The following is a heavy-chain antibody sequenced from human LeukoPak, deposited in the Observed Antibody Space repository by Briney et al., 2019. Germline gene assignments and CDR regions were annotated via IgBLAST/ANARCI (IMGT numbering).Heavy chain of an antibody. CDR2: ISSSSSTI. J-gene: IGHJ4*02. CDR3: ARGGYSSFDY. Sequence: GGSLRLSCAASGFTFSSYSMNWVRQAPGKGLEWVSYISSSSSTIYHADSVKGQFTISRDNAKNSLYLQMNSLRAEDTAVYYCARGGYSSFDYWGQGTLVTVSS. CDR1: GFTFSSYS. V-gene: IGHV3-48*04. D-gene: IGHD6-13*01.